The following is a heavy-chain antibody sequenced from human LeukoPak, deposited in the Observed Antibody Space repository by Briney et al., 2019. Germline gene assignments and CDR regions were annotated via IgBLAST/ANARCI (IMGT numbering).Heavy chain of an antibody. D-gene: IGHD3-3*01. Sequence: PSETLSLTCTVSGGSISNYYWSWIRQPPGKGLEWIGYISYSGCTNYNPSLRSRVAISEDTSRNQFSLRLNSVTAADTAVYYCARHIPVIWSSGYYYGMDVWGQGTTVTVSS. V-gene: IGHV4-59*08. CDR3: ARHIPVIWSSGYYYGMDV. J-gene: IGHJ6*02. CDR1: GGSISNYY. CDR2: ISYSGCT.